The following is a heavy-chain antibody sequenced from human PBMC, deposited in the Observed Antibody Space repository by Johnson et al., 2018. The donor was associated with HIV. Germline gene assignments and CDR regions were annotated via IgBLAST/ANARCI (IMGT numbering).Heavy chain of an antibody. V-gene: IGHV3-30*02. Sequence: QMLLVESGGGLVQPGGSLRLSCAASGFTVSSNYMSWVRQAPGKGLEWVAFIRYDGSNKYYADSVKGRFTISRDNSKNTLYLQMNSLRAEDTAVYYCAKVGGRHDYGDYLGAFDIWGQGTMVTVSS. CDR3: AKVGGRHDYGDYLGAFDI. CDR2: IRYDGSNK. CDR1: GFTVSSNY. J-gene: IGHJ3*02. D-gene: IGHD4-17*01.